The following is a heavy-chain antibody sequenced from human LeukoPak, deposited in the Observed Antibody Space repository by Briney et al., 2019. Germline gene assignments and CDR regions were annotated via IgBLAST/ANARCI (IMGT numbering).Heavy chain of an antibody. Sequence: PGGSLRLSRAASGFTFSDYYMSWIRQAPGKGLEWVSYVSTSGITLYYADSVKGRFIISRDNAKNSLFLQMNSLRAEDTAVYYCARGDYDKYGMDVWGQGTTVTVSS. V-gene: IGHV3-11*01. CDR1: GFTFSDYY. J-gene: IGHJ6*02. CDR2: VSTSGITL. CDR3: ARGDYDKYGMDV.